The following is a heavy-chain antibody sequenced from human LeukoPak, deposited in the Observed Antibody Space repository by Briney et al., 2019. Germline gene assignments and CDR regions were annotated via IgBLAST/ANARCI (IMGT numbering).Heavy chain of an antibody. D-gene: IGHD6-13*01. Sequence: ASVKVSCKASGYTFTGYYMHWVRQAPGQGLEWMGWINPNSGGTNYAQKFQGRVTMTRDTSISTAYMELSRLRSDDTAVYYCARDLLSSSWYGGGWFDPWGQGTLVTVSS. J-gene: IGHJ5*02. CDR2: INPNSGGT. CDR3: ARDLLSSSWYGGGWFDP. CDR1: GYTFTGYY. V-gene: IGHV1-2*02.